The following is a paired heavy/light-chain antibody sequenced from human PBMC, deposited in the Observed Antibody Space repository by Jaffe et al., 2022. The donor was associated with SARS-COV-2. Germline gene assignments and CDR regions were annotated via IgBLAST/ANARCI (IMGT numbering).Light chain of an antibody. CDR1: RDIRSN. CDR2: AAS. J-gene: IGKJ2*01. Sequence: DIQMTQSPSSLSASVGDRVTISCRASRDIRSNLAWFQHKPGKAPKSLIYAASTLQTGVPSKFSGSGSGTDFTLTISSLQPEDFATYYCQQSAEYPYTFGLGTKLEIK. V-gene: IGKV1-16*02. CDR3: QQSAEYPYT.
Heavy chain of an antibody. Sequence: QVQLQESGPGLVKPSQTLSLTCTVSGGSFNTGGYYWTWIRQLPGKGLEYIGYIFYSGTTYYNPSLKSRVRISIDTSKNQFTLRLTSVTAADTAIYYCARESKVDIPNFHGLDVWGQGTTVTVSS. CDR2: IFYSGTT. V-gene: IGHV4-31*03. CDR3: ARESKVDIPNFHGLDV. CDR1: GGSFNTGGYY. J-gene: IGHJ6*02. D-gene: IGHD1-7*01.